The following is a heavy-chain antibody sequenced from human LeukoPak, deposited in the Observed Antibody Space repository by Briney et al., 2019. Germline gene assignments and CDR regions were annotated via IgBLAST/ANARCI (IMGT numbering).Heavy chain of an antibody. CDR3: ARGFIFDI. Sequence: PSETLPLTCAVSSDSISSYYWNWIRQPPGKGLEWIGYISYTGSTNYNPSLKSRVTVSVDTSKNHFSLKLTSVTAADTAVYYCARGFIFDIWGQGTMVTVSS. V-gene: IGHV4-59*01. CDR2: ISYTGST. CDR1: SDSISSYY. D-gene: IGHD3-3*01. J-gene: IGHJ3*02.